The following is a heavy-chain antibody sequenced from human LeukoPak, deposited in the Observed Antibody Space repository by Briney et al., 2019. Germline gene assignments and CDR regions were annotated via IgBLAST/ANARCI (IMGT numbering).Heavy chain of an antibody. Sequence: GRSLRLSCAASGFTFSSYGMHWVRQAPGKGLEWVAVISYDGSNKYYADSVKGRFTISRDNSKNTLYLQMNSLRAEDTAVYYCANTGSGDYWGQGTLVTVSS. V-gene: IGHV3-30*18. CDR3: ANTGSGDY. CDR2: ISYDGSNK. CDR1: GFTFSSYG. D-gene: IGHD2-15*01. J-gene: IGHJ4*02.